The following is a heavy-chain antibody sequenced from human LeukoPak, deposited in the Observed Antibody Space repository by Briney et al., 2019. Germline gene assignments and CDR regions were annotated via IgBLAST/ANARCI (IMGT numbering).Heavy chain of an antibody. CDR3: TRRSSAAGRQYFDY. V-gene: IGHV3-30*03. CDR1: GFTFNNYG. D-gene: IGHD6-13*01. J-gene: IGHJ4*02. Sequence: PGGSLRLSCAASGFTFNNYGMHWVRQAPGKGLEWVAVISYDGRNKHYPDSVKGRFTISRDISTDTLWLQMDSLRTEDTAVYYCTRRSSAAGRQYFDYWGQGTLVTVSS. CDR2: ISYDGRNK.